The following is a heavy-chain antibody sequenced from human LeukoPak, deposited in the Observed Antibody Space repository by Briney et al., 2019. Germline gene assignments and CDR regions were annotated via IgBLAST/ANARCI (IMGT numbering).Heavy chain of an antibody. CDR1: GFTFSSYA. D-gene: IGHD3-10*01. V-gene: IGHV3-23*01. CDR2: ISGSGGST. CDR3: AKSERFGELDRNAFHDMDYYYMDV. Sequence: PGGSLRLSCAASGFTFSSYAMSWVRQAPGKGLEWVSAISGSGGSTYYADSVKGRFTISRDNSKNTLYLQMNSLRAEDTAVYYCAKSERFGELDRNAFHDMDYYYMDVWGKGTTVTISS. J-gene: IGHJ6*03.